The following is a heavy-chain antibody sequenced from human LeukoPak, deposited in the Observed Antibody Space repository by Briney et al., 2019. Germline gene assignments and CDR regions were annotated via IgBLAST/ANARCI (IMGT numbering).Heavy chain of an antibody. Sequence: GGSLRLSCAASGFTFSNAWMSWVRPAPGKGLEWVGRIKSKTDGGTTDYAAPVKGRFTISRDDSKNTLYLQMNSLKTEDTAVYYCTTNYDILTGYRFDYWGQGTLVTASS. V-gene: IGHV3-15*01. D-gene: IGHD3-9*01. CDR2: IKSKTDGGTT. CDR1: GFTFSNAW. CDR3: TTNYDILTGYRFDY. J-gene: IGHJ4*02.